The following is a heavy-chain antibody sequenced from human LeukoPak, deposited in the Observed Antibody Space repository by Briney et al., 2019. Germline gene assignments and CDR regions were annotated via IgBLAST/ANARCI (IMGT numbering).Heavy chain of an antibody. CDR3: ARNSGELGA. CDR1: GFTVSNNY. Sequence: GGSLRLSCAASGFTVSNNYMSWVRRAAGKGLEWVSLIYSGGGTYYADSVKGRFTISRDNSKNTLYIQINSLRAEDTAVYYRARNSGELGAWGQGTLVTVSS. V-gene: IGHV3-53*01. J-gene: IGHJ5*02. CDR2: IYSGGGT. D-gene: IGHD2-21*01.